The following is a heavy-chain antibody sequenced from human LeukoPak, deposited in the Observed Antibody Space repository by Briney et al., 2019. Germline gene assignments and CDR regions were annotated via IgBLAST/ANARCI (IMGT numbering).Heavy chain of an antibody. CDR2: IYYSGST. D-gene: IGHD2-15*01. V-gene: IGHV4-59*01. J-gene: IGHJ4*02. Sequence: PSETLSLTCSVSGVSISTYYWSWIRQPPGKGLGWIGYIYYSGSTSYNPSLKSRVTISVDTSKSQFSLKLSSVTAADTAIYYCARDVGLDYWGQGILVTVSS. CDR3: ARDVGLDY. CDR1: GVSISTYY.